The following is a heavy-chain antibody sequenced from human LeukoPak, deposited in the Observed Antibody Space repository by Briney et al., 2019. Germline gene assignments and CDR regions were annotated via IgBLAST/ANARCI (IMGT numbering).Heavy chain of an antibody. CDR3: AREANSPTARYWYFDL. V-gene: IGHV4-59*02. J-gene: IGHJ2*01. D-gene: IGHD2-21*01. Sequence: ETLSLTCAVSGGSVSSYYWSWMRQPPGKGLEWIGYVYYSGSTNYNPALKSRVTISLDTSENQFSPKLSSVTAADTAVYYCAREANSPTARYWYFDLWGRGTQVTVSS. CDR1: GGSVSSYY. CDR2: VYYSGST.